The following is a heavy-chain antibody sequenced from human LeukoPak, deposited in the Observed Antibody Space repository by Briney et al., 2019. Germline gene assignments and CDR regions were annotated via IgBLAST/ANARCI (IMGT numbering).Heavy chain of an antibody. J-gene: IGHJ4*02. D-gene: IGHD6-6*01. CDR3: ARQPIAARLPIDY. V-gene: IGHV3-21*01. CDR2: ISSSSSYI. Sequence: PGGSLRLSCAASGFTFSSYSMNWVRQAPGKGLEWVSSISSSSSYIYYADSVKGRFTISRDNAKNSLYLQMNSLRAEDTAVYYCARQPIAARLPIDYWGQGTLVTVSS. CDR1: GFTFSSYS.